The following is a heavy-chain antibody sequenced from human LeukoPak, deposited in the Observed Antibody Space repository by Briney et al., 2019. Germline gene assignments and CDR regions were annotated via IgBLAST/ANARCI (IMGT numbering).Heavy chain of an antibody. V-gene: IGHV4-4*02. CDR2: IYHSGST. CDR3: ARDFDWLFEGFDY. Sequence: SGTLSLTCAVSGGSISSSNWWSWVRQPPGKGLEWIGEIYHSGSTNYNPSLKSRVTISVDKSKNQFSLKLSSVTAADTAVYYCARDFDWLFEGFDYWGQGTLVTVSS. D-gene: IGHD3-9*01. J-gene: IGHJ4*02. CDR1: GGSISSSNW.